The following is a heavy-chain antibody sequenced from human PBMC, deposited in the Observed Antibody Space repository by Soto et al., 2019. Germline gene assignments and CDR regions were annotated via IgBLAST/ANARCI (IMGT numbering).Heavy chain of an antibody. CDR3: AREDSSSWLNWFDP. CDR2: IYFDGSEK. J-gene: IGHJ5*02. D-gene: IGHD6-13*01. Sequence: PGGSLRLSCGASGFTFSTFAMHWVRQAPGKGLEWVAIIYFDGSEKYYVESVKGRFTISRDNSKNTLYLQMNSLRAEDTAVYYCAREDSSSWLNWFDPWGQGTLVTVSS. V-gene: IGHV3-33*01. CDR1: GFTFSTFA.